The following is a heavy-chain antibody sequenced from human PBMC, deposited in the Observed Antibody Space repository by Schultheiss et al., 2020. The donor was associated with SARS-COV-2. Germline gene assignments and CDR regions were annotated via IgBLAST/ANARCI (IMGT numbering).Heavy chain of an antibody. D-gene: IGHD3-3*01. CDR2: ISSSSSYI. CDR3: ARRGKRTIFGVVIRRDNWFDP. V-gene: IGHV3-21*04. J-gene: IGHJ5*02. Sequence: GGSLRLSCAASGFTFSSYSMNWVRQAPGKGLEWVSSISSSSSYIYYADSVKGRFTISRDNAKNSLYLQMNSLRADDTAVYYCARRGKRTIFGVVIRRDNWFDPWGQGTLVTVSS. CDR1: GFTFSSYS.